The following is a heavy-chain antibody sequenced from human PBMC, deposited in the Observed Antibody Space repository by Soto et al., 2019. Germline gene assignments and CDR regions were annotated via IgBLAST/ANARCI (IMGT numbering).Heavy chain of an antibody. D-gene: IGHD1-26*01. V-gene: IGHV4-31*02. CDR2: IYYSGTA. CDR3: ARSLPGGTVFYMDI. Sequence: WTWVRQHPGKGLEWVGHIYYSGTAYYNPSLKSRVALSVDPSQSRFSLKLSSVTAADTAIYFCARSLPGGTVFYMDIWGEGTTVTVSS. J-gene: IGHJ6*03.